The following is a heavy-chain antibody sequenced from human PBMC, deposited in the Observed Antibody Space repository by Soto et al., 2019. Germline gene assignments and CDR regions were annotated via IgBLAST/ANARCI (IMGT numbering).Heavy chain of an antibody. CDR2: LYYSGST. J-gene: IGHJ4*02. V-gene: IGHV4-61*01. D-gene: IGHD3-3*01. Sequence: SELLSVTCSVAGGSGSRGSYYWSRNQQPPGKGLEYIGYLYYSGSTNYNPSLKSRVTISVDTPKNQFSLKLTSVTAADTAIYYCARGQAFWTGYYRMPYYFDYWGRGTLVTVSS. CDR3: ARGQAFWTGYYRMPYYFDY. CDR1: GGSGSRGSYY.